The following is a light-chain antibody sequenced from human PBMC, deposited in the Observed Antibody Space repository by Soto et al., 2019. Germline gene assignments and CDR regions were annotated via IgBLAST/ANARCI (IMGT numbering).Light chain of an antibody. CDR2: EVI. V-gene: IGLV2-23*02. CDR1: SSDVGSYNL. Sequence: QSALTQPASVSASPGQSITISCTGTSSDVGSYNLVSWYQQHPGKAPKLMIYEVIKRPSGVSNRFSGANSGNTASLTISGLQAEDEADYYCCSYAGSSTVVFGGGTKLTVL. CDR3: CSYAGSSTVV. J-gene: IGLJ2*01.